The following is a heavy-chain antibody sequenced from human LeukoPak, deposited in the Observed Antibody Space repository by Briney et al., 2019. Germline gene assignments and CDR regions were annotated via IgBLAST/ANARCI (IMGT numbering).Heavy chain of an antibody. CDR3: ARESRIAAAGVDY. CDR2: IYYSGST. D-gene: IGHD6-13*01. V-gene: IGHV4-39*07. Sequence: KSSEALSLTCTVSGGSISSSSYYWGWIRQPPGKGLEWIGSIYYSGSTYYNPSLKSRVTISVDTSKNQFSLKLSSVTAADTAVYYCARESRIAAAGVDYWGQGTLVTVSS. CDR1: GGSISSSSYY. J-gene: IGHJ4*02.